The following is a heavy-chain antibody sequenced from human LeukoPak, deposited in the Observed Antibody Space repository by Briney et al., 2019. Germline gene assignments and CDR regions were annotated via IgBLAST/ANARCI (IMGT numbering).Heavy chain of an antibody. J-gene: IGHJ4*02. V-gene: IGHV1-69*13. CDR3: AILIVPAAGGD. CDR1: GGIFSSYA. Sequence: SVKVSCKASGGIFSSYAISWVRQAPGQGLEWMGGIIPIFGTANYAQKFQGRVTITADESTSTAYMELSSLRSEDTAVYYCAILIVPAAGGDWGQGTLVTVSS. CDR2: IIPIFGTA. D-gene: IGHD2-2*01.